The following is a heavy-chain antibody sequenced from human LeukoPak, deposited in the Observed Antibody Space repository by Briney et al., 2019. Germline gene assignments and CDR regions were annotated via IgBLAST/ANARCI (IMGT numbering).Heavy chain of an antibody. J-gene: IGHJ4*02. CDR3: ARASITIFGVVMGDY. Sequence: ASVKVSCKASGYTFTGYYMHWVRQAPGQGLEWMGWINPNSGGTNYAQKFQGRVTMTRDMSISTAYMELSRLRSDDTAVYYCARASITIFGVVMGDYWGQGTLVTVSS. V-gene: IGHV1-2*02. CDR1: GYTFTGYY. CDR2: INPNSGGT. D-gene: IGHD3-3*01.